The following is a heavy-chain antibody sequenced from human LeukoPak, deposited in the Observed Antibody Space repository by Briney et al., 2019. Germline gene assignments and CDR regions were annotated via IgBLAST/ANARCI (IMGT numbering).Heavy chain of an antibody. J-gene: IGHJ4*02. Sequence: GGSLRLSCAASGFTVSSNYMSWVRQAPGKGLEWVSVIYSGGSTYYAASVKGRFTISRDNSKNTLYLQMNSLRAEDTAVYYCARVFGMRAAAPPYYFDYWGQGTLGTVSS. CDR1: GFTVSSNY. D-gene: IGHD6-13*01. CDR3: ARVFGMRAAAPPYYFDY. V-gene: IGHV3-53*01. CDR2: IYSGGST.